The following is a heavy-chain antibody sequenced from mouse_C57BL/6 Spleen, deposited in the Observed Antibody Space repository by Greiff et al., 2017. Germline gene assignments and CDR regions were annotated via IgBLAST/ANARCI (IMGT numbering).Heavy chain of an antibody. CDR3: ARYDGPYAMDD. CDR1: GYTFTDYN. V-gene: IGHV1-18*01. CDR2: INPTNGGT. Sequence: VQLQQSGPELVKPGASVKLSCKASGYTFTDYNMDWVKQSPGQSLEWIGDINPTNGGTIYNQKFKGKATLTVDKSSSTAYMKLRSLTSEDTAVXYCARYDGPYAMDDWGQGTSVTVSS. J-gene: IGHJ4*01. D-gene: IGHD2-3*01.